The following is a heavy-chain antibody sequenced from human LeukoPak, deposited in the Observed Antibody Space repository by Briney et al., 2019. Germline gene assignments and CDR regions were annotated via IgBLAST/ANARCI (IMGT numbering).Heavy chain of an antibody. CDR3: ARGGWSGNWFDP. D-gene: IGHD6-19*01. CDR2: INDDGSST. Sequence: GGSLRLSCAASGFTFSNYWMHWVRQAPGKGLVWVSRINDDGSSTNYADSVKGRSTISRDNAKNTLYLLMNSLTPEDTAVYYCARGGWSGNWFDPWGQGTPVTVSS. CDR1: GFTFSNYW. V-gene: IGHV3-74*01. J-gene: IGHJ5*02.